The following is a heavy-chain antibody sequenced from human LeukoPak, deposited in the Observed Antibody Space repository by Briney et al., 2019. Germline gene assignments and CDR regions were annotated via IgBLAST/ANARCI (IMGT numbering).Heavy chain of an antibody. D-gene: IGHD5-18*01. CDR3: ARDGWIQLWPNYYYYYMDV. CDR1: GYTFTGYY. CDR2: INPNSGGT. Sequence: ASVKVSCKASGYTFTGYYMHWVRQAPGQGLEWMGWINPNSGGTNYAQKFQGRVTMTRDKSISTAYMELSRLRSDDTAVYYCARDGWIQLWPNYYYYYMDVWGKGTTVTVSS. V-gene: IGHV1-2*02. J-gene: IGHJ6*03.